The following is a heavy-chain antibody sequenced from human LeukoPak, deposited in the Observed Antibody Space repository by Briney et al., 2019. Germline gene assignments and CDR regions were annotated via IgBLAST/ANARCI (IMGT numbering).Heavy chain of an antibody. CDR2: IIPILGTA. V-gene: IGHV1-69*13. J-gene: IGHJ6*04. CDR1: GGTFSSYA. Sequence: SVKVSCKASGGTFSSYAISWVRQAPGQGLEWMGGIIPILGTANYAQKFQGRVTITADESTSTAYMELSSLRSEDTAVYYCARERGSYGYCYYGMDVWGKGTTVTVSS. CDR3: ARERGSYGYCYYGMDV. D-gene: IGHD5-18*01.